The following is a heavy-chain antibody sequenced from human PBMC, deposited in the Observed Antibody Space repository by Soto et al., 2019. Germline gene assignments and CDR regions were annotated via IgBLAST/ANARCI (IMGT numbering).Heavy chain of an antibody. CDR2: IIPILGIA. Sequence: ASVKVSCKASGGTFSSYTISWVRQAPGQGLEWMGRIIPILGIANYAQKFQGRVTITADKSTSTAYMELSSLRSEDTAVYYCASSSGSYYYYYGMDVWGQGTTVTVSS. CDR1: GGTFSSYT. D-gene: IGHD1-26*01. CDR3: ASSSGSYYYYYGMDV. V-gene: IGHV1-69*02. J-gene: IGHJ6*02.